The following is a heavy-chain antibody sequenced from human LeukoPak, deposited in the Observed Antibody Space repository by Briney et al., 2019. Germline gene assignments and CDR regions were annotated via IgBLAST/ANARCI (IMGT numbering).Heavy chain of an antibody. J-gene: IGHJ4*02. CDR1: GGSISSGGYY. CDR3: ASRGYYDSSHDY. V-gene: IGHV4-31*03. Sequence: SETLSLTCTVSGGSISSGGYYWSWIRQHPGKRLAWIGYIYYSGSTYYNPSLKSRVTISVDTSKNQFSLKLSSVTAADTAVYYCASRGYYDSSHDYWGQGTLVTVSS. CDR2: IYYSGST. D-gene: IGHD3-22*01.